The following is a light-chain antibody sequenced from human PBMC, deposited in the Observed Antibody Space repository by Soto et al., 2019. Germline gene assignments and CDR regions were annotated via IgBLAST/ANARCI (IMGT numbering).Light chain of an antibody. Sequence: QSALTQPASVSGSPGQAITISCTGTSSDVGGYNYVSWYQLHPRKAPKLMIYEVANRPSGVSNRFSGSKSGNTASLTISGLQAEDEADDYCSSYASSSTLVFGGGTKVTVL. CDR2: EVA. V-gene: IGLV2-14*01. CDR3: SSYASSSTLV. J-gene: IGLJ2*01. CDR1: SSDVGGYNY.